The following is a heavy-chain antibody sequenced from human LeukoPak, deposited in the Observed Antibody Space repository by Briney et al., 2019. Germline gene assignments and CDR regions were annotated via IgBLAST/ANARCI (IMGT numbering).Heavy chain of an antibody. CDR3: AREGRDDFWSGYYDY. Sequence: GRSLRLSCAASGLTFSSYAMHWVRQAPGKGLEWVAVISYDGSNKYYADSVKGRFTISRDNSKNTLYLQMNSLRAEATAVYYCAREGRDDFWSGYYDYWGQGTLVTVSS. D-gene: IGHD3-3*01. J-gene: IGHJ4*02. CDR1: GLTFSSYA. CDR2: ISYDGSNK. V-gene: IGHV3-30-3*01.